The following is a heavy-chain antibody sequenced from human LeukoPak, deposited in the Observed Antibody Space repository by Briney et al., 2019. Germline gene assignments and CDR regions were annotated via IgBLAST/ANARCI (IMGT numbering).Heavy chain of an antibody. CDR3: ARDRRGLYGRGGYYYYGMDV. CDR1: GLTFSSYD. CDR2: LTTDSRYI. J-gene: IGHJ6*04. Sequence: TGGSLRLSCAVSGLTFSSYDMNWVRQAPGKGLEWVSSLTTDSRYIYYADSVKGRFTISRDNAKNSLYLQMNSLRAEDTAVYYCARDRRGLYGRGGYYYYGMDVWGKGTTVTVSS. V-gene: IGHV3-21*01. D-gene: IGHD4-17*01.